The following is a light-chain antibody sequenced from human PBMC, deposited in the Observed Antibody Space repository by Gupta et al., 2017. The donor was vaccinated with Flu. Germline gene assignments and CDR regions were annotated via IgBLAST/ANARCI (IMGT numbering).Light chain of an antibody. CDR1: VGDYNS. V-gene: IGLV2-14*01. Sequence: QSALTQPASVSGSPGQSITISCDVGDYNSVSWYQQHPGKAPKLMIYEVSNRPSGVSNRFSGSKSGNTASLTISGLQAEDEADYYCSAYTSTWVFGGGIKLTVL. CDR2: EVS. J-gene: IGLJ3*02. CDR3: SAYTSTWV.